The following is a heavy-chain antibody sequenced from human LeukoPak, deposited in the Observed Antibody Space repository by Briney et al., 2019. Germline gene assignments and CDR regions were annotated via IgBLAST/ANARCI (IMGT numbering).Heavy chain of an antibody. CDR2: IWYDGSSK. D-gene: IGHD3-16*02. CDR3: ARDFELSH. Sequence: PGGSLRLSCAASGFTFSSYGMHWVRQAPGKGLEWVARIWYDGSSKHYADSVRGRFTISRDNSKNTLYLQMNSLRAEDTAVYYCARDFELSHWGQGTLVTVSS. CDR1: GFTFSSYG. V-gene: IGHV3-33*01. J-gene: IGHJ4*02.